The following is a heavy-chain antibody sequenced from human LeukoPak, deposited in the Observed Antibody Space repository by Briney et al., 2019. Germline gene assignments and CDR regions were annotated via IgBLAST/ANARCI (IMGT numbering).Heavy chain of an antibody. V-gene: IGHV2-5*02. CDR3: ANRDYDILAGPLFDY. D-gene: IGHD3-9*01. CDR1: GFSLSTSGVG. J-gene: IGHJ4*02. CDR2: IYWDDDK. Sequence: SGPTLVNPTQTLTLTCTFSGFSLSTSGVGVGWIRQPPGKALEWLALIYWDDDKRYNPSLKSRLTITKDNSKNQVVLKMTNMDPVDTATYYCANRDYDILAGPLFDYWGQGTLVAVSS.